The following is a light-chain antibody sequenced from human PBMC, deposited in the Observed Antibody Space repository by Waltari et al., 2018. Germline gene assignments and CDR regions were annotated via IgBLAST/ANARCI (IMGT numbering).Light chain of an antibody. CDR2: GAS. CDR3: QHYVRLPAT. V-gene: IGKV3-20*01. J-gene: IGKJ1*01. CDR1: QSVSRA. Sequence: EIVLTQSPGSLSSSPGERVTLPCRASQSVSRALAWYQQKPGQAPRLLIFGASNRATVIPDRFSGSGSETDFSLTISRLEPEDFAVYYCQHYVRLPATFGRGTKVEIK.